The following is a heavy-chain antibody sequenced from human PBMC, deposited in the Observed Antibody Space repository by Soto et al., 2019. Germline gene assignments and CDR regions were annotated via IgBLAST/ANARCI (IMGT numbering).Heavy chain of an antibody. CDR2: IYYSGST. J-gene: IGHJ6*02. D-gene: IGHD5-18*01. V-gene: IGHV4-39*01. CDR3: ACIFSGGYGYGFYYYGMDV. CDR1: GGSISSSSYY. Sequence: SETLSLTCTVSGGSISSSSYYWGWIRQPPGKGLERIGSIYYSGSTYYNPSLKSRVTISVDTSKNQFSRKLSSVTAADTAVYYCACIFSGGYGYGFYYYGMDVWGQGTTVTVSS.